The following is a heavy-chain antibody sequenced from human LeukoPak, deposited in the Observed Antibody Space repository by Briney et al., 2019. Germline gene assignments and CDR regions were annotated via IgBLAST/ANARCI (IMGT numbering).Heavy chain of an antibody. CDR2: INPSGGST. CDR1: GYTFTSYD. D-gene: IGHD6-6*01. V-gene: IGHV1-46*01. J-gene: IGHJ3*02. Sequence: ASVKVSCKASGYTFTSYDINWVRQATGQGLEWMGIINPSGGSTSYAQKFQGRVTMTRDMSTSTVYMELSSLRSEDTAVYYCARRDSSSSDAFDIWGQGTMVTVSS. CDR3: ARRDSSSSDAFDI.